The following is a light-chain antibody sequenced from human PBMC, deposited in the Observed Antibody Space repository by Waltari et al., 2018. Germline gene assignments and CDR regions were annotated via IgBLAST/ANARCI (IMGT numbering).Light chain of an antibody. CDR2: DAS. CDR3: QQRSNGLT. J-gene: IGKJ4*01. CDR1: QSVSVY. V-gene: IGKV3-11*01. Sequence: DIVLTQSPATLSLSPGERATLSSTASQSVSVYLAWYQQKPGQAPRLLIFDASSRATGIPARFSGSGSGTDFTLTISSLEPEDFAVYYCQQRSNGLTFGGGTRVEIK.